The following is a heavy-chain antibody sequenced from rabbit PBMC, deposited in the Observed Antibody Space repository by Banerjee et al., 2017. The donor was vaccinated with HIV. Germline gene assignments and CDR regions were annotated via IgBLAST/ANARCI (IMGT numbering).Heavy chain of an antibody. Sequence: QEQLVESGGGLVQPGASLTLTCKASGFDFSSYGLSWVRQAPGKGLEWIGYISPIIPITNYAKSVKGRFTISRDNAQNTLYLQLNSLTAADTATYFCVRAGGPNNLWGPGTLVTVS. CDR1: GFDFSSYG. CDR2: ISPIIPIT. V-gene: IGHV1S47*01. CDR3: VRAGGPNNL. J-gene: IGHJ4*01. D-gene: IGHD4-1*01.